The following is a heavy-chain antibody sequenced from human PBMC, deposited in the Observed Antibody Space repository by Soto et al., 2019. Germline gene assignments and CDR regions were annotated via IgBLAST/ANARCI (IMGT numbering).Heavy chain of an antibody. Sequence: QVQLVESGGGVVQPGRSLRLSCAASGFTFSSYGMHWVRQAPGKGLEWVAVIWYDGSNKYYADSVKGRFTISRDNSKSTLYLQMNSLRAEDTAVYYCASAVSRIAAALYGMDVWGQGTTVTVSS. J-gene: IGHJ6*02. CDR2: IWYDGSNK. CDR3: ASAVSRIAAALYGMDV. V-gene: IGHV3-33*01. D-gene: IGHD6-13*01. CDR1: GFTFSSYG.